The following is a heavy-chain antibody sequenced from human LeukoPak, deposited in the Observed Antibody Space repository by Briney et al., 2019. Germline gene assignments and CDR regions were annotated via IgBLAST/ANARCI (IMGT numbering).Heavy chain of an antibody. Sequence: ASVKVSCKASGYTFTSYDINWVRQATGQGLEWMGWMNPNSGNTGYAQKFQGRVTITRNTSISTAYMELSSLRSEDPAVYYCARAIFGVVITWGAFDIWGQGTMVTVSS. J-gene: IGHJ3*02. V-gene: IGHV1-8*03. CDR2: MNPNSGNT. CDR3: ARAIFGVVITWGAFDI. D-gene: IGHD3-3*01. CDR1: GYTFTSYD.